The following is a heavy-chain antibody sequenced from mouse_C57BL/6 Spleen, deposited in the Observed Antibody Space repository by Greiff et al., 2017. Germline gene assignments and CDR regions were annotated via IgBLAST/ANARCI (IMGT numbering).Heavy chain of an antibody. CDR1: GYTFTSYW. CDR2: IDPSDSYT. V-gene: IGHV1-69*01. CDR3: ARWRDDGNWYFDV. J-gene: IGHJ1*03. D-gene: IGHD2-14*01. Sequence: VQLQQPGAELVMPGASVKLSCKASGYTFTSYWMHWVKQRPGQGLEWIGEIDPSDSYTNYNQKFKGKSTLTVDKSSSTAYMQLSSLTSEDSAVYYCARWRDDGNWYFDVWGTGTTVTVSS.